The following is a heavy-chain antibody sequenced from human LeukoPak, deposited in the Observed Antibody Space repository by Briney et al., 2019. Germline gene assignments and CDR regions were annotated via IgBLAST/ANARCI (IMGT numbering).Heavy chain of an antibody. J-gene: IGHJ5*02. D-gene: IGHD3-3*01. Sequence: ASVKVSCKASGYTFTSYDINWVRQATGQGLEWMGWMNPNSGNTGYAQKFQGKVTMTEDTSTDTAYMELSSLRSEDTAVYYCATNVLRFFEWSNWFDPWGQGTLVTVSS. V-gene: IGHV1-8*02. CDR2: MNPNSGNT. CDR1: GYTFTSYD. CDR3: ATNVLRFFEWSNWFDP.